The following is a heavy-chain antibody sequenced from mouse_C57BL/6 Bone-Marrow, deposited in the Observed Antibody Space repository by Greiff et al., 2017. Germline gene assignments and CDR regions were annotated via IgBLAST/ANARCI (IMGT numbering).Heavy chain of an antibody. CDR3: ARLSYYYGSSYDY. CDR1: GYTFTSYW. D-gene: IGHD1-1*01. CDR2: IDPSDSYT. Sequence: QVQLQQPGAELVKPGASVKLSCKASGYTFTSYWMHWVKQRPGRGLEWIGEIDPSDSYTNYNQKFKGKSTLTVDKSSSTAYMQLSSLTSEDSAVYYCARLSYYYGSSYDYWGQGTTLTVSS. V-gene: IGHV1-69*01. J-gene: IGHJ2*01.